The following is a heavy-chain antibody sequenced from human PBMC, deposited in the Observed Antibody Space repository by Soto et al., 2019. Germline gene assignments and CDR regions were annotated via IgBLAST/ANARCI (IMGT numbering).Heavy chain of an antibody. CDR2: IYYSGST. CDR1: GGSISSGGNY. Sequence: QVQLQESGPGLVKSSQTLSLTCAVSGGSISSGGNYWSWIRQHPGKGLEWIGYIYYSGSTYYNPSLKSRLTISVDTSKNQFSLKLNSVTAADTAVYYCARARMVRGVIYYYGMDVWGQGTTVTVSS. J-gene: IGHJ6*02. D-gene: IGHD3-10*01. V-gene: IGHV4-31*11. CDR3: ARARMVRGVIYYYGMDV.